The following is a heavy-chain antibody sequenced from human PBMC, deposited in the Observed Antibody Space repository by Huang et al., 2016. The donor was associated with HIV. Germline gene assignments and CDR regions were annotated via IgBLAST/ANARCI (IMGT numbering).Heavy chain of an antibody. CDR3: AKDRLGANDALDI. D-gene: IGHD6-6*01. J-gene: IGHJ3*02. CDR1: GYTFTDYG. Sequence: QAQLVQPGAEVMKPGASVKVSCKASGYTFTDYGITWVRQAPGQGLEWRGWINTYSVKEDYSERFQGRVTMTRETSTSTAYMELRRLRYDDTAVYYCAKDRLGANDALDIWGQGTVVTASS. CDR2: INTYSVKE. V-gene: IGHV1-18*01.